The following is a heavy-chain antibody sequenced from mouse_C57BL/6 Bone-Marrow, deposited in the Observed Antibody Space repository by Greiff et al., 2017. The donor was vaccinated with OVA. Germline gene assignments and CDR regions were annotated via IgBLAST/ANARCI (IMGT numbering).Heavy chain of an antibody. D-gene: IGHD2-1*01. CDR3: ARGGSYYGNVYYFDY. CDR2: IDPSDSYT. CDR1: GYTFTSYW. V-gene: IGHV1-50*01. J-gene: IGHJ2*01. Sequence: VQLQQPGAELVKPGASVKLSCKASGYTFTSYWMQWVKQRPGQGLEWIGEIDPSDSYTNYNQKFKGKATLTVDTSSSTAYMQLSSLTSEDSAVYYCARGGSYYGNVYYFDYWGQGTTLTVSS.